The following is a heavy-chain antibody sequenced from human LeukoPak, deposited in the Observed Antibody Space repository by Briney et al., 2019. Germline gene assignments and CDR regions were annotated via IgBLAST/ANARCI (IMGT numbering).Heavy chain of an antibody. V-gene: IGHV3-30-3*01. CDR2: ISYDGSNK. D-gene: IGHD3-10*01. CDR3: AKDRGMAY. CDR1: GFTFSSYA. Sequence: QAGGSLRLSCAASGFTFSSYAMHWVRQAPGKGLEWVAVISYDGSNKCYADSVKGRFTISRDNSKNTLYLQMNSLRAEDTAVYYCAKDRGMAYWGQGTLVTVSS. J-gene: IGHJ4*02.